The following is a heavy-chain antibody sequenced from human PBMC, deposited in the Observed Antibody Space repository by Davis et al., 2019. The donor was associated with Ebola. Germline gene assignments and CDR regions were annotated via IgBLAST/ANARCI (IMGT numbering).Heavy chain of an antibody. CDR3: TTDLSGNSRAIDY. D-gene: IGHD1-26*01. Sequence: GASLKISCAASGFTVGYAWMSWVRQSQGKGLEWVGRITGKTDGGTADYDAPVKDRFFISRDESKNTLYLQMNNLKIEDTAMYFCTTDLSGNSRAIDYWGQGTLVTVSS. V-gene: IGHV3-15*01. CDR1: GFTVGYAW. J-gene: IGHJ4*02. CDR2: ITGKTDGGTA.